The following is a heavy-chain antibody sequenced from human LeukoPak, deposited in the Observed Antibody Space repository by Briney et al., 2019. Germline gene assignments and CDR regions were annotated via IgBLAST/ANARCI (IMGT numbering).Heavy chain of an antibody. Sequence: GGSLRLSCAASGVTFDDYAMHWVRQAPGKGVEWVSLISWDGGSTYYADSVKGGFTISRDNSKNSLYLQMNSLRAEDTALYYCAKDSGYDSSGYDAFDIWGQGTMVTVSS. J-gene: IGHJ3*02. V-gene: IGHV3-43D*04. CDR2: ISWDGGST. CDR3: AKDSGYDSSGYDAFDI. CDR1: GVTFDDYA. D-gene: IGHD3-22*01.